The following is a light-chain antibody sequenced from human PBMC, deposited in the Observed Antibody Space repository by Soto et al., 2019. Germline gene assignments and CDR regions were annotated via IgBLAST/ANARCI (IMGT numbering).Light chain of an antibody. CDR1: QSVGSN. CDR2: ETS. V-gene: IGKV3-20*01. CDR3: QQHGTSPRT. Sequence: TQSTATLSMFAGGRAPLSCRASQSVGSNLAWYQQKPGQAPRLLIYETSSRATGIPDRFSGSGSQTDFTLTISRLEPEDFAVYYCQQHGTSPRTFGQGTNV. J-gene: IGKJ1*01.